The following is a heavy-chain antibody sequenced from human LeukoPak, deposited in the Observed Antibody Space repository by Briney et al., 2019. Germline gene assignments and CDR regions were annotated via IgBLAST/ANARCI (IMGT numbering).Heavy chain of an antibody. CDR2: INRDGSSR. J-gene: IGHJ4*02. Sequence: GGSLRLSCAVSGFTFSTYWMHWVRQAPGKGLVWVSRINRDGSSRTYADSVMGRFTISRDSAKNTLYLQMDSLRAEDTAIYYCVGGTSRDNGYCGGDPYWGQGTLVIV. CDR3: VGGTSRDNGYCGGDPY. V-gene: IGHV3-74*01. D-gene: IGHD2-21*01. CDR1: GFTFSTYW.